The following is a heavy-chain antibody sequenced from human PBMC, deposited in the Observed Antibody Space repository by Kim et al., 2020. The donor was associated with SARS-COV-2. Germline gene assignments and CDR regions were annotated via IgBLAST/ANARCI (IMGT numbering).Heavy chain of an antibody. D-gene: IGHD6-13*01. J-gene: IGHJ4*02. Sequence: ASVKFSCKVSGYTLTELSMHWVRQAPGKGLEWMGGFDPEDGETIYAQKFQGRVTMTEDTSTDTAYMELSSLRSEDTAVYYCATDLLSSSWSEGGPKEGVDWGQGTLVTVSS. CDR2: FDPEDGET. CDR1: GYTLTELS. CDR3: ATDLLSSSWSEGGPKEGVD. V-gene: IGHV1-24*01.